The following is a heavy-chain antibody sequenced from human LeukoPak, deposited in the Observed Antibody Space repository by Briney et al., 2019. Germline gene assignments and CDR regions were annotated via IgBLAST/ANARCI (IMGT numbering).Heavy chain of an antibody. D-gene: IGHD1-26*01. J-gene: IGHJ6*03. V-gene: IGHV3-7*01. CDR2: IKQDGSEK. CDR1: GFTFSSYW. CDR3: ARGGRAYYYYYYMDV. Sequence: GGSLRLSCAASGFTFSSYWMSWVRQAPGKGREWVANIKQDGSEKYYVDSVKGRFTISRDNAKNSLYLQMNSLRAEDMAVYYCARGGRAYYYYYYMDVWGKGTTVTVSS.